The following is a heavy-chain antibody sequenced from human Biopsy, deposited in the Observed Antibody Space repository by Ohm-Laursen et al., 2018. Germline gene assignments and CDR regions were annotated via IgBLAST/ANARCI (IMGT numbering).Heavy chain of an antibody. D-gene: IGHD3-22*01. V-gene: IGHV1-69*06. CDR2: SIPLFNTA. J-gene: IGHJ2*01. Sequence: SVKVSCNPSGGTFTNHAVGWVRQAPGQGLEWVGSSIPLFNTANYADKFQGRVTLTADKSTTTAYMELSSLRSEDTAIYYCARFPLGAYDDSGSYRAVEHWYFDLWGRGTLVTVSS. CDR3: ARFPLGAYDDSGSYRAVEHWYFDL. CDR1: GGTFTNHA.